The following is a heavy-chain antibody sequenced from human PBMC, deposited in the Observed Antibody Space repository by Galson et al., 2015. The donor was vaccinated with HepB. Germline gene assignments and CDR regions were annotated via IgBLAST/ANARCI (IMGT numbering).Heavy chain of an antibody. J-gene: IGHJ4*02. CDR1: GFTFSNYW. CDR2: IKQNGGEE. V-gene: IGHV3-7*03. Sequence: SLRLSCAASGFTFSNYWMTWVRQAPGKALEWVANIKQNGGEEYYIDSVKGRFTISRDNAKNSLFLQMNGLRAEDTAVYYCAWKNSLAGSTYFDYWGQGTLVTVSS. CDR3: AWKNSLAGSTYFDY. D-gene: IGHD6-19*01.